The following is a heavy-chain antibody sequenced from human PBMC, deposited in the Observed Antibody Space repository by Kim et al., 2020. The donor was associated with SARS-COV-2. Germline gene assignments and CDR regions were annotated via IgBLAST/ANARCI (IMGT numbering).Heavy chain of an antibody. CDR2: TYYRSKWYN. J-gene: IGHJ4*02. CDR3: ARDHLYCSSTSCYSDY. Sequence: SQTLSLTCAISGDSVSSNSAAWNWIRQSPSRGLEWLGRTYYRSKWYNDSAVSVKSRITINPDTSKNQFSLQLNSVTPEDTAVYYCARDHLYCSSTSCYSDYWGQGTLVTVSS. CDR1: GDSVSSNSAA. D-gene: IGHD2-2*01. V-gene: IGHV6-1*01.